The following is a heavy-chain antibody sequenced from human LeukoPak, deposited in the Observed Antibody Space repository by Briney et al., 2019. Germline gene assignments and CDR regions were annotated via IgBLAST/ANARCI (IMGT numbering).Heavy chain of an antibody. V-gene: IGHV1-69*06. D-gene: IGHD3-10*01. CDR3: ARTPLEFRPYAFDI. J-gene: IGHJ3*02. CDR1: GGTFSSYA. Sequence: SVKVSCKASGGTFSSYAISWVRQAPGQGLKWMGGIIPIFGTANYAQKFQGRVTITADKSTSTAYMELSSLRSEDTAVYYCARTPLEFRPYAFDIWGQGTMVTVSS. CDR2: IIPIFGTA.